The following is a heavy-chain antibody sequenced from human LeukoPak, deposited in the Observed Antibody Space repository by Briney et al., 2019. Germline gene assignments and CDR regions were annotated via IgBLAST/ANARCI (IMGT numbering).Heavy chain of an antibody. V-gene: IGHV4-39*01. Sequence: SETLSLTCTVSGGSISSSSYYWGWIRQPPGKGLEWIGIISYSGSTYYNPSLKSRVTISVDTSKNQFSLELSSVTAADTAMYYCAFTTGTTFPLDYWGQGTLVTVSS. CDR2: ISYSGST. CDR3: AFTTGTTFPLDY. J-gene: IGHJ4*02. D-gene: IGHD1-7*01. CDR1: GGSISSSSYY.